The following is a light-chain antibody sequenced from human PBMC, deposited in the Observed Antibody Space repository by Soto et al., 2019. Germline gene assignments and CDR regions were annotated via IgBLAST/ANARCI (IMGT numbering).Light chain of an antibody. Sequence: DIQMTQSPSSLSASVGDRVTITCRASQSISSYLNWYQQKPGKAPKLLIDAASSLQSGVPSRFSGSGSGTDFTLTISSLQPEDFATYYCQQSNSTPLTFGGGTKVEIK. J-gene: IGKJ4*01. CDR2: AAS. V-gene: IGKV1-39*01. CDR3: QQSNSTPLT. CDR1: QSISSY.